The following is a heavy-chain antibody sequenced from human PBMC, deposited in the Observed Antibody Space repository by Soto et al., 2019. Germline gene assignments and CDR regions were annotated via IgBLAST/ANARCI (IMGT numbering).Heavy chain of an antibody. D-gene: IGHD3-22*01. V-gene: IGHV4-39*01. Sequence: PAETRSLTWTDSGGSGSSSNDYWVGIRQPPGKGLEWIGIIYYSGSTYYNPSLKSRVTISVDTSKNQFSLKLSSVTAADTAVYYCARHQGYYYDSNFHYWGQGTRVTVSS. CDR3: ARHQGYYYDSNFHY. CDR1: GGSGSSSNDY. J-gene: IGHJ4*02. CDR2: IYYSGST.